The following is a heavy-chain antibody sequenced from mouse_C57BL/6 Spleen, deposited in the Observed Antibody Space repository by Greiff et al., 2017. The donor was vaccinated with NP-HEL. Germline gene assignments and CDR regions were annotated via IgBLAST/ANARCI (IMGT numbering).Heavy chain of an antibody. CDR1: GYTFTSYT. CDR3: AREGAVVSMDY. Sequence: QVQLQQSGAELARPGASVKMSCKASGYTFTSYTMHWVTQRPGQGLEWIGYINPSSGYTKYNQKFKDKATFTADKSSSPAYMQLSSLTSEDSAVYYCAREGAVVSMDYWGQGTSVTVSS. D-gene: IGHD1-1*01. V-gene: IGHV1-4*01. J-gene: IGHJ4*01. CDR2: INPSSGYT.